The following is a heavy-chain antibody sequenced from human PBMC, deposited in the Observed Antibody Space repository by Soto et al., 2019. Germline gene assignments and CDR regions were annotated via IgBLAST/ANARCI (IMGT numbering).Heavy chain of an antibody. V-gene: IGHV1-69*13. CDR1: GGTFSSYA. CDR3: ARETYYYDSSGYYYSNWFDP. Sequence: GASVKVSCKASGGTFSSYAISWVRQAPGQGLEWMGGIIPIFGTANYAQKFQGRVTITADESTSTAYMELSSLRSEDTAVYYCARETYYYDSSGYYYSNWFDPWGQGTLVTVSS. D-gene: IGHD3-22*01. CDR2: IIPIFGTA. J-gene: IGHJ5*02.